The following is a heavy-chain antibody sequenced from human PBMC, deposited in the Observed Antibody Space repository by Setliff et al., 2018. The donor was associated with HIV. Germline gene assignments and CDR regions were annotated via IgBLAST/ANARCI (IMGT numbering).Heavy chain of an antibody. J-gene: IGHJ5*02. Sequence: ETLSLPCTVSGGSISTHYWNWIRQPPGKGLGWIGYIYNSGSTNYNPSLKSRVTISVDTSKNQFSLKLSSVTAADTAVYYCARSGVFSTDWFDPWGQGTLVTVSS. D-gene: IGHD3-9*01. CDR3: ARSGVFSTDWFDP. CDR2: IYNSGST. V-gene: IGHV4-4*08. CDR1: GGSISTHY.